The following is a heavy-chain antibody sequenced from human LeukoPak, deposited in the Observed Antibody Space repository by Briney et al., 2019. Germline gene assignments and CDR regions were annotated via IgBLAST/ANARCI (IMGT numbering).Heavy chain of an antibody. Sequence: PSETLSLTRTVSGRSISSYYWSWIRQPPGKGLEWIGYIYTSGCTNYNPSLTSRVTISVDTSKNQFSLTLSSVTAADTAVHYCAGHYGCNHDLDYWGQGTLGTVSS. J-gene: IGHJ4*02. CDR2: IYTSGCT. D-gene: IGHD4-23*01. CDR1: GRSISSYY. CDR3: AGHYGCNHDLDY. V-gene: IGHV4-4*09.